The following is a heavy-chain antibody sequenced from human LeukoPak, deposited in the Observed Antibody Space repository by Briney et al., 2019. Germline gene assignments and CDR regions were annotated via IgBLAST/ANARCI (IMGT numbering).Heavy chain of an antibody. CDR2: TSGSGGST. J-gene: IGHJ4*02. CDR3: AKSSYYDSSGYYREYYFDY. Sequence: PGGSLRLSCAASGFTFSTYAMSWVRQAPGKGLEWVSATSGSGGSTNYADSVKGRVTVSRDNSKSTLYLQMNSLRAEDTAVYYCAKSSYYDSSGYYREYYFDYWGQGTLVTVSS. D-gene: IGHD3-22*01. V-gene: IGHV3-23*01. CDR1: GFTFSTYA.